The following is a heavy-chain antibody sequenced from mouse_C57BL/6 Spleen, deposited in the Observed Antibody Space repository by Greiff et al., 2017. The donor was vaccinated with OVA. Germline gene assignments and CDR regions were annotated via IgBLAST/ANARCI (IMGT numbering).Heavy chain of an antibody. Sequence: EVKVVESEGGLVQPGSSMKLSCTASGFTFSDYYMAWVRQVPEKGLEWVANINYDGSSTYYLDSLKSRFIISRDNAKNILYLQMSSLKSEDTATYYCARNHYFDYWGQGTTLTVSS. CDR2: INYDGSST. V-gene: IGHV5-16*01. J-gene: IGHJ2*01. CDR1: GFTFSDYY. CDR3: ARNHYFDY.